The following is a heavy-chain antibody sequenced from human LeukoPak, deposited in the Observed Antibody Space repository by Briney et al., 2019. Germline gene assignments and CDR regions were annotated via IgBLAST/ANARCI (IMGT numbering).Heavy chain of an antibody. CDR1: GFTFSRHN. CDR2: IYSIGTT. D-gene: IGHD3-10*01. CDR3: ATGGFYGSGSLDY. Sequence: GGSLRLSCAASGFTFSRHNMSWVRQAPGKGLEWVSVIYSIGTTYYADSVKGRFTISRDNSKNTVYLQMNSLRGEDTAVYYCATGGFYGSGSLDYWGQGTLVTVSS. J-gene: IGHJ4*02. V-gene: IGHV3-53*01.